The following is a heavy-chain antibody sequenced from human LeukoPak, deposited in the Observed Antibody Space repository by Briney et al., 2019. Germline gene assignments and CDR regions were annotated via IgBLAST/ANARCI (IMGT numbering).Heavy chain of an antibody. CDR1: GFAFSDYS. D-gene: IGHD3-22*01. J-gene: IGHJ4*02. Sequence: PGGSLRLSCSASGFAFSDYSLNWVRQAAGKGLEWVSYISVGGATVYYADSVKGRFTISRDNARNSLYLQMNSLRAEDTAVYYCARDSGSYYDRLDCWGQGTLVTVSS. CDR2: ISVGGATV. V-gene: IGHV3-48*01. CDR3: ARDSGSYYDRLDC.